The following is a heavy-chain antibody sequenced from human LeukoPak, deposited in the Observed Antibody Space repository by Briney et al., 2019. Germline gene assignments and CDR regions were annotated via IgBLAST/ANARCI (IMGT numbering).Heavy chain of an antibody. CDR1: GFIFSSYA. D-gene: IGHD3-10*01. CDR3: AKDTMVRGIRNFDN. V-gene: IGHV3-23*01. CDR2: ISGSGGST. Sequence: GRSLRLSCAASGFIFSSYAMSWVRQAPGKGLEWFSAISGSGGSTYYADSVKGRFTISRDNSKNTLYLQMNSLRAEDTAVYYCAKDTMVRGIRNFDNWGQGTLVTVSS. J-gene: IGHJ4*02.